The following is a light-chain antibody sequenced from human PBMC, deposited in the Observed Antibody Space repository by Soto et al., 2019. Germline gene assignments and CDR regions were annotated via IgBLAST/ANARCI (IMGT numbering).Light chain of an antibody. Sequence: DIQMTQSPACLAGSVVDTVIVTFRASQTISVYLNWYQQIAGKAPKLLISTASTLQTGVPSRFSGSGSGTDFTLTISSLQPEDFATYYCQQSYSTPWTFGQGTKVDIK. V-gene: IGKV1-39*01. CDR3: QQSYSTPWT. J-gene: IGKJ1*01. CDR2: TAS. CDR1: QTISVY.